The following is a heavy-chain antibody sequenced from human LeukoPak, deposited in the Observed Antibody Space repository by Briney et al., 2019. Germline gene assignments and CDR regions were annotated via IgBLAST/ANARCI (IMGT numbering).Heavy chain of an antibody. CDR3: ARGGGTSYPFDY. Sequence: PGGSLRLSCAASGFTFSSYSMNWVRQAPGKGLEWVSSISSSSSYIYYADSVKGRFTISRDNAKNSLYLQMNSLRAEDTAVYYCARGGGTSYPFDYWGQGTLVTVSS. CDR1: GFTFSSYS. V-gene: IGHV3-21*01. CDR2: ISSSSSYI. J-gene: IGHJ4*02. D-gene: IGHD2-2*01.